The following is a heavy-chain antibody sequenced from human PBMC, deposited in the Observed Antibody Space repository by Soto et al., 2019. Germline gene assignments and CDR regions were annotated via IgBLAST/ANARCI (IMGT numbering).Heavy chain of an antibody. D-gene: IGHD6-13*01. CDR3: SRDSPYSSSWYDLNWFDP. CDR2: ISSSSSTI. V-gene: IGHV3-48*02. J-gene: IGHJ5*02. CDR1: GFTFSSYS. Sequence: EVQLVESGGGLVQPGGSLRLSCAASGFTFSSYSMYWVSQAPGKRLEWVSYISSSSSTIYYADSVKGRFTISRDNAKNSLYLQMNSLRDEDTAEYYCSRDSPYSSSWYDLNWFDPWGQGTLVTVSS.